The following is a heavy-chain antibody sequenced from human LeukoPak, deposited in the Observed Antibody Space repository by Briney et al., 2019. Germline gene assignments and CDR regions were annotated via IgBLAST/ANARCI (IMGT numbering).Heavy chain of an antibody. D-gene: IGHD2-15*01. CDR1: GSTFSDYE. V-gene: IGHV3-48*03. Sequence: GGSLRLSCVASGSTFSDYEMSWVRQAPGKGLEWVSYISNSGSIRYYADSVKGRFTISRDNSKNTLYLQMNSLRAEDTAVCYCAREAYCSGGRCPGAFDIWGQGTMVTVSS. J-gene: IGHJ3*02. CDR2: ISNSGSIR. CDR3: AREAYCSGGRCPGAFDI.